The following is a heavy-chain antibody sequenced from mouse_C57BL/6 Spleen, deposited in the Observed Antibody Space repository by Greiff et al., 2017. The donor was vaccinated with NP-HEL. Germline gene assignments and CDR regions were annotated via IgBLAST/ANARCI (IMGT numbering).Heavy chain of an antibody. CDR3: ARKDSSGYGGAWFAY. V-gene: IGHV1-42*01. CDR2: INPSTGGT. J-gene: IGHJ3*01. Sequence: VQLQQSGPELVKPGASVKISCKASGYSFTGYYMNWVKQSPEKSLEWIGEINPSTGGTTYNQKFKAKATLTVDKSSSTAYMQLKSLTSEDSAVYYCARKDSSGYGGAWFAYWGQGTLVTVSA. CDR1: GYSFTGYY. D-gene: IGHD3-2*02.